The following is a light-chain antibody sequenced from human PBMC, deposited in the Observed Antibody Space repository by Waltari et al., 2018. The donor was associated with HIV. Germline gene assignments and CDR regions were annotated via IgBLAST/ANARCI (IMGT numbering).Light chain of an antibody. Sequence: SSELTQPPSVSVSPGQTARITCSGDVLSKQYVHWYHQKAGQAPSMVMYKDTQRPSGIPERFSGSSSGSTVTLTITEVQAEDEGDYFCQSADRGILFGGGTRLTVL. CDR2: KDT. CDR3: QSADRGIL. J-gene: IGLJ2*01. CDR1: VLSKQY. V-gene: IGLV3-25*03.